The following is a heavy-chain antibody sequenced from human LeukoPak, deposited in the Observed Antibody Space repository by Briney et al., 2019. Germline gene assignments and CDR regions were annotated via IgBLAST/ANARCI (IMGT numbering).Heavy chain of an antibody. Sequence: GASLKISCKGSGYRFTSYWIGWVRQMPGKDLEWMGIFSPGDSDSRYSPSFQGQVTISADKSISTVYLQWSSLKASDTAMYYCARLASAWNFDYWGQGTLVTVSS. CDR1: GYRFTSYW. CDR3: ARLASAWNFDY. V-gene: IGHV5-51*01. CDR2: FSPGDSDS. J-gene: IGHJ4*02. D-gene: IGHD6-19*01.